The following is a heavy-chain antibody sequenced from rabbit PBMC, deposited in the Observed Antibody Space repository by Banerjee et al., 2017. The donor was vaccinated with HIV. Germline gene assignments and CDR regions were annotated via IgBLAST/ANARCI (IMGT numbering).Heavy chain of an antibody. CDR1: GFTISSRYY. J-gene: IGHJ4*01. CDR2: IYTGSGST. V-gene: IGHV1S45*01. CDR3: ARDLAGVTGWNFGL. Sequence: QEQLAESGGGLVQPEGSLTLTCTASGFTISSRYYMCWVRQAPGKGLEWIGCIYTGSGSTYYASWVNGRFTISKTSSTTVTLQMTSLTAADTATYFCARDLAGVTGWNFGLWGQGTLVTVS. D-gene: IGHD4-1*01.